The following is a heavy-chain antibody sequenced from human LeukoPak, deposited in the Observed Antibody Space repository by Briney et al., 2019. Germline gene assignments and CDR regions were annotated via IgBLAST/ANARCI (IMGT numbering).Heavy chain of an antibody. CDR2: IYYSGST. D-gene: IGHD3-22*01. J-gene: IGHJ4*02. V-gene: IGHV4-59*11. CDR1: GGSISSHY. CDR3: ARDRYYDSSGYLYY. Sequence: SETLSLTCTVSGGSISSHYWSWIRQPPGKGLEWIGYIYYSGSTNYNPSLKSRVTISVDTSKNQFPLKLSSVTAADTAVYYCARDRYYDSSGYLYYWGQGTLVTVSS.